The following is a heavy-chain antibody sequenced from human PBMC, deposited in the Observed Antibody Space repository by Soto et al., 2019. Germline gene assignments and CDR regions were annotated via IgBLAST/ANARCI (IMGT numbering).Heavy chain of an antibody. CDR2: ISNAAAYT. CDR3: ASRGGDGDF. Sequence: EVQLLESGGGLVQPGGSLRLSCLASGLTFSTHAMTWVRQAPGKGLEWVSGISNAAAYTYYADFVKGRFTISRDNPKNTLYLQITSLRADDTAIYKCASRGGDGDFWGQGVLVAVSS. J-gene: IGHJ4*02. D-gene: IGHD2-15*01. CDR1: GLTFSTHA. V-gene: IGHV3-23*01.